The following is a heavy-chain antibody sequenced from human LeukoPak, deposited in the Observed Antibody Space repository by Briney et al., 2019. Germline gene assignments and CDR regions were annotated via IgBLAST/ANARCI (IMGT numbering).Heavy chain of an antibody. D-gene: IGHD3-22*01. CDR3: ARGFLRRIRFYDSSGYYLNYFDY. CDR1: GGSFSGYC. Sequence: SETLSLTCAVYGGSFSGYCWSWIRQPPGKGLEWIGEINHSGSTNYNPSLKSRVTISVDTSKNQFSLKLSSVTAADTAVYYCARGFLRRIRFYDSSGYYLNYFDYWGQGTLVTVSS. CDR2: INHSGST. V-gene: IGHV4-34*01. J-gene: IGHJ4*02.